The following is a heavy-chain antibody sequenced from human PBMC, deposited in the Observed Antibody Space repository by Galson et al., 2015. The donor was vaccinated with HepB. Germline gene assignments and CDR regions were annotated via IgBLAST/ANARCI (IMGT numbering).Heavy chain of an antibody. CDR2: INPYNGGI. CDR3: ARGPWFGELTGILVLQH. V-gene: IGHV1-18*01. Sequence: SVKVSCKASGYIFTSYGITWVRQAPGQGLGWVGWINPYNGGINYAQNLQARVTMTTDTSTSTAYMELRSLRSDDTAVYYCARGPWFGELTGILVLQHWGQGTLVTVSS. D-gene: IGHD3-10*01. CDR1: GYIFTSYG. J-gene: IGHJ1*01.